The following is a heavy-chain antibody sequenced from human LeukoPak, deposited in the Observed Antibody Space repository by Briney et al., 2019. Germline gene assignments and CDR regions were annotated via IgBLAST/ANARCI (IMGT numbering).Heavy chain of an antibody. D-gene: IGHD3-10*01. CDR3: ARDRTDMVRGWNDAFDI. CDR1: GGTFSSYA. Sequence: SVKVSCKASGGTFSSYAISWVRQAPGQGLEWMGGIIPIFGTANYAQKFQGRVTITADESTSTAYMELSSLRSEDTAVYYCARDRTDMVRGWNDAFDIWGQGTMVTVSS. CDR2: IIPIFGTA. J-gene: IGHJ3*02. V-gene: IGHV1-69*13.